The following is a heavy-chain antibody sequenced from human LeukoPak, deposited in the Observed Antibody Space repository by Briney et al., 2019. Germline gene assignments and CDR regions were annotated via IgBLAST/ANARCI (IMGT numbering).Heavy chain of an antibody. Sequence: PAGSLRLSCAASGFTFSDHHMDWVRQAPGKGREWVGRARNKDDSYTKEYAATVKGRFTISRDDSKNSLYLQMNSLKSEDTAVYYCARALLPAALDYWGQGILVTVSS. J-gene: IGHJ4*02. CDR1: GFTFSDHH. CDR3: ARALLPAALDY. CDR2: ARNKDDSYTK. V-gene: IGHV3-72*01. D-gene: IGHD2-2*01.